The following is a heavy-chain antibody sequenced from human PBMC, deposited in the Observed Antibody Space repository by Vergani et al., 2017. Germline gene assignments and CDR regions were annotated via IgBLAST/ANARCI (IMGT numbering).Heavy chain of an antibody. J-gene: IGHJ2*01. D-gene: IGHD3-10*01. CDR3: VRHLGYYYGSGSYPPPSEWYFEL. CDR1: GYSFTSYW. V-gene: IGHV5-51*01. Sequence: EVQLVQSGAEVKKPGESLKISCKGSGYSFTSYWIGWVRQMPGKGLEWMGIIYPGDAVTRYSPSLQGQVTNSADNSISTAYLQWSSLKASDTAMYSCVRHLGYYYGSGSYPPPSEWYFELWGRGTLVTVSS. CDR2: IYPGDAVT.